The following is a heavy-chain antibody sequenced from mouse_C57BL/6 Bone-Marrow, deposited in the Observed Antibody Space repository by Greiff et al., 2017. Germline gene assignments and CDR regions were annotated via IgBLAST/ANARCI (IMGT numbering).Heavy chain of an antibody. CDR3: ARWLGLGSDY. CDR1: GYTFTDYY. Sequence: VQLQQSGPELVKPGASVKISCKASGYTFTDYYMNWVKQSHGKSLEWIGDINPNNGGTSYNQKFKGKATLTVDKSSSTAYMELRSLTSEDSAVYYCARWLGLGSDYWGQGTTLPVST. CDR2: INPNNGGT. V-gene: IGHV1-26*01. D-gene: IGHD3-3*01. J-gene: IGHJ2*01.